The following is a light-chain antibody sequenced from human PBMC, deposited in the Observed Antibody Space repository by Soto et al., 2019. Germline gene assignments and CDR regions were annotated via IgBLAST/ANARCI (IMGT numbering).Light chain of an antibody. Sequence: DIQLTQSPSCLSASVGDRVTITCRASQGIGSYLAWYQQKPGKAPKLLIYTASTLQSGVPSRFSGSGSGAEFTLTIISLQPEDFATYYCQQFNDYPITFGQGTRLEIK. J-gene: IGKJ5*01. CDR3: QQFNDYPIT. CDR2: TAS. CDR1: QGIGSY. V-gene: IGKV1-9*01.